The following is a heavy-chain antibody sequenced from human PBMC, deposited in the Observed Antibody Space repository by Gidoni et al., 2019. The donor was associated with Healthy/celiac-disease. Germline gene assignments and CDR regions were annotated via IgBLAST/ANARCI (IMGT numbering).Heavy chain of an antibody. Sequence: EVQLVESGGGLVQPGGSLRLSRAACGFTFSSYSMNWVRQAPGKGLEWVSYISSSSSTIYYADSVKGRFTISRDNAKNSLYLQMNSLRDEDTAVYYCGDGVRGGQHWGQGTLVTVSS. CDR2: ISSSSSTI. CDR1: GFTFSSYS. D-gene: IGHD2-15*01. V-gene: IGHV3-48*02. J-gene: IGHJ1*01. CDR3: GDGVRGGQH.